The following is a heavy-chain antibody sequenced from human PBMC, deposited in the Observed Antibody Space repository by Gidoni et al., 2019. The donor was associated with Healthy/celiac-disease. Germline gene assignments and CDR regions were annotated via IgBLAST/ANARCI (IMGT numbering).Heavy chain of an antibody. Sequence: QVTLKESGPALVKPTQTLTLTCTFSGFSLSTSGIRVSWIRQPPGKALEWLARIDWDDDKFYSTSLKTRLTISKDTSKNQVVLTMTNMDPVDTATYYCARIVGYYGSGSYSYYFDYWGQGTLVTVSS. CDR3: ARIVGYYGSGSYSYYFDY. V-gene: IGHV2-70*04. D-gene: IGHD3-10*01. CDR2: IDWDDDK. CDR1: GFSLSTSGIR. J-gene: IGHJ4*02.